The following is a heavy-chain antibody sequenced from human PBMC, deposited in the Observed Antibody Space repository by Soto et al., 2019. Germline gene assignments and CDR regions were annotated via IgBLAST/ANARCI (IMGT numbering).Heavy chain of an antibody. J-gene: IGHJ4*02. CDR3: ARDDEGGSDCDLGY. CDR2: ILSDGSNK. V-gene: IGHV3-30-3*01. Sequence: QVQLVESGGGVVQPGRSLRLSCAVSGFTLSSHAMHWVRQAPGKGLEWVALILSDGSNKYYEDSVKGRFTTSRDNSKNTMYLQMNSLSVEDTAVYYCARDDEGGSDCDLGYWGQGALVTVSS. D-gene: IGHD1-26*01. CDR1: GFTLSSHA.